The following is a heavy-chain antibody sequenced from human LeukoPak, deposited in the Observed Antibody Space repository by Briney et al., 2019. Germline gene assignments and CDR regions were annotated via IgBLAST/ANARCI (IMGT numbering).Heavy chain of an antibody. D-gene: IGHD6-19*01. CDR1: GGSISSSYYY. CDR3: ASSSGWTLYYFDY. J-gene: IGHJ4*02. CDR2: IYYSGST. V-gene: IGHV4-39*07. Sequence: PSETLSLTCTVSGGSISSSYYYWGWLRQPPGKGLEWIGSIYYSGSTYYNPSLKSRVTISVDTSKNQFSLKLSSVTAADTAVYYCASSSGWTLYYFDYWGQGTLVTVSS.